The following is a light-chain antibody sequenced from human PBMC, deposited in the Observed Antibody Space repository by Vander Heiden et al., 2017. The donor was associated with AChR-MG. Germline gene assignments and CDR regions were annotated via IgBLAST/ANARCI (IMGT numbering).Light chain of an antibody. CDR2: AAS. CDR1: QSISSY. V-gene: IGKV1-39*01. CDR3: QQTDSTPLFT. Sequence: DIQMTQSPLSLSASVGDRVTLTCRASQSISSYLNWYQKKPGKAPKLLIYAASSLQSGVPSRLSGSGSGTDFTLTISSLQPEDFATYYCQQTDSTPLFTFGHGTKVDIK. J-gene: IGKJ3*01.